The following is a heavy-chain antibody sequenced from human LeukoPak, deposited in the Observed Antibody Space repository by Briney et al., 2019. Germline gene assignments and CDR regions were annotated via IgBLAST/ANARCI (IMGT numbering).Heavy chain of an antibody. D-gene: IGHD6-19*01. Sequence: PSETLSLTCAVYGGSFSGYYWSWIRQPPGKGLEWIGEIDHSGSTNYNPSLKSRVTISIDTSKYQFSLKLRSVIAADTAVYYCASSWLRPPPLHLWGQGTLVTASS. CDR3: ASSWLRPPPLHL. CDR1: GGSFSGYY. V-gene: IGHV4-34*01. CDR2: IDHSGST. J-gene: IGHJ4*02.